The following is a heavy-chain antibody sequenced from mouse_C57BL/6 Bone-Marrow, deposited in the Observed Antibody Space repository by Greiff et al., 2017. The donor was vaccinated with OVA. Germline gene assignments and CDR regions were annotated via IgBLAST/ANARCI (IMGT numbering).Heavy chain of an antibody. CDR3: TGYYYGSSPFAY. V-gene: IGHV1-15*01. CDR2: IDPETGGT. CDR1: GYTFTDYE. D-gene: IGHD1-1*01. Sequence: QVQLQQSGAELVRPGASVTLSCKASGYTFTDYEMHWVKQTPVHGLEWIGAIDPETGGTAYNQKFKGKAILTADKSSSTAYMELRSLTSEDSAVYSCTGYYYGSSPFAYWGQGTLVTVSA. J-gene: IGHJ3*01.